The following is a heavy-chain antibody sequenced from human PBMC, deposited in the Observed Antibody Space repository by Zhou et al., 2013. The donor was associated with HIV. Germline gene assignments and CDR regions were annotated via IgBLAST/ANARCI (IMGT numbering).Heavy chain of an antibody. CDR2: INPNSGGT. V-gene: IGHV1-2*02. D-gene: IGHD6-13*01. J-gene: IGHJ4*02. CDR3: ARADSSSWYPFDY. CDR1: GYTFTSYG. Sequence: QVQLVQSGAEVKKPGASVKVSCKASGYTFTSYGISWVRQAPGQGLEWMGWINPNSGGTNYAQKFQGRVTMTRDTSISTAYMELSRLRSDDTAVYYCARADSSSWYPFDYWGQGTLVTVSS.